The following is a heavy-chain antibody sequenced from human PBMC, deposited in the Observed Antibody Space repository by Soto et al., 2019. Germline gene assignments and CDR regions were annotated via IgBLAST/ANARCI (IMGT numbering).Heavy chain of an antibody. CDR2: VSTNNGDT. CDR1: GYTLTSYG. D-gene: IGHD6-25*01. J-gene: IGHJ4*02. V-gene: IGHV1-18*04. Sequence: QIKLVQSGAEVKKPGASVKVSCKTSGYTLTSYGISWVRQGPGQGPEWLGWVSTNNGDTLYAQNVQGRITMTTDTSTSTAYMELRSLRSDDTAVYYCTSDRGHLFDYWGQGTLVTVSS. CDR3: TSDRGHLFDY.